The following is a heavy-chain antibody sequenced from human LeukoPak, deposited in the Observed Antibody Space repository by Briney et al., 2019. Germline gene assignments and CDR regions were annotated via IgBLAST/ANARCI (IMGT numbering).Heavy chain of an antibody. CDR1: GVSISGSY. J-gene: IGHJ4*02. CDR3: ARQISENKDY. Sequence: RPSETLSLTCSVSGVSISGSYWIWIRQSPGRGLEWIASIFYREGFSYGGTTFYNPSLESRVTISIDTSKNAFSLKLTSVTAADTAVYYCARQISENKDYWGKGTLVTVSS. CDR2: IFYREGFSYGGTT. D-gene: IGHD1/OR15-1a*01. V-gene: IGHV4-59*04.